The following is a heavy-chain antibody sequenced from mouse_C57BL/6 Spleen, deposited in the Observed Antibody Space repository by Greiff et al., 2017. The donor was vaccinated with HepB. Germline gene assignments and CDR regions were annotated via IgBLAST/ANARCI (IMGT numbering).Heavy chain of an antibody. CDR2: INPSNGGT. CDR1: GYTFTRYW. V-gene: IGHV1-53*01. J-gene: IGHJ4*01. CDR3: ARKYYYAMDY. Sequence: QVQLQQSGTELVKPGASVKLSCKASGYTFTRYWMHWVKQRPGQGLEWIGNINPSNGGTNYNEKVKSKATRTVDKSSSTAYMQRSSLTSEDSAVDYCARKYYYAMDYWGQGTSVTVSS.